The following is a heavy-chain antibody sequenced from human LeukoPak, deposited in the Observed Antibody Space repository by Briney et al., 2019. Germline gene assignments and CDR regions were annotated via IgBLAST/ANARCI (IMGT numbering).Heavy chain of an antibody. CDR1: GFTFSSYS. Sequence: GGSLRLSCAASGFTFSSYSMNWVRQAPGKGLEWVSYISGSSSSIYYADSVKGRFTISRDNAKNSLYLQMNSLRAEETAVYYCERSTTRELWRGYYTTGDDAFDIWGQGTMVSVSS. CDR2: ISGSSSSI. J-gene: IGHJ3*02. CDR3: ERSTTRELWRGYYTTGDDAFDI. D-gene: IGHD3-3*01. V-gene: IGHV3-48*04.